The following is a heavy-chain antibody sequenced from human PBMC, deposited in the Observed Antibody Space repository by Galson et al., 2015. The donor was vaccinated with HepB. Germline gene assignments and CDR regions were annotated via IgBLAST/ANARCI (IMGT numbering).Heavy chain of an antibody. CDR2: ISGSGGST. CDR1: GFTFSSYA. V-gene: IGHV3-23*01. D-gene: IGHD4-23*01. J-gene: IGHJ6*02. Sequence: SLRLSCAASGFTFSSYAMSWVRQAPGKGLEWVSAISGSGGSTYYADSVKGRFTISRDNSKNTLYLQMNSLRAEDTAVYYCAKGGYGGNSDYYYGMDVWGQGTTVTVSS. CDR3: AKGGYGGNSDYYYGMDV.